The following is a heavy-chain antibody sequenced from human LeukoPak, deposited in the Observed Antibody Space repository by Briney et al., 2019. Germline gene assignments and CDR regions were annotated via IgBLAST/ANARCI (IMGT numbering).Heavy chain of an antibody. CDR3: ARGPASSSWYRYYYYMDV. CDR1: GFTFSSYD. J-gene: IGHJ6*03. Sequence: PGGSLRLSCAASGFTFSSYDMHWVRQATGKGLEWVSAIGTAGGTYYPGSVKGRFTISRENAKNSLYLQMNSLRAGDTAVYYCARGPASSSWYRYYYYMDVWGKGTTVTVSS. CDR2: IGTAGGT. D-gene: IGHD6-13*01. V-gene: IGHV3-13*01.